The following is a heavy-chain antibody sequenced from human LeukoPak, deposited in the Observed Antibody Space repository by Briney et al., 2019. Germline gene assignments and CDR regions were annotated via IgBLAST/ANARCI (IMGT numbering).Heavy chain of an antibody. V-gene: IGHV4-4*02. CDR1: GDSINSLDL. CDR3: ARGKQLWFYFDY. Sequence: PSETLSLTCTVSGDSINSLDLWSWVRQPPGKGLEWIGEMYLSGTTHSNPSDKSRVTISIDKSKNQFFLNLSSVTAADTAVYYCARGKQLWFYFDYWGQGTLVTVSS. D-gene: IGHD5-18*01. J-gene: IGHJ4*02. CDR2: MYLSGTT.